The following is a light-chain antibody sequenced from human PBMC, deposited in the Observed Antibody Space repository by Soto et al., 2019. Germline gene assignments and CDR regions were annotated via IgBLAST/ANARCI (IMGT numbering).Light chain of an antibody. J-gene: IGKJ1*01. Sequence: IVFTQSPATLSSFPGDRVILSCRASQYINTRLAWYQHRPGQAPRLLIYGASVRATGIPARFSGSGSGTEFTLTISTLQSEDIAVYYCQHYNQWPWTFGQGTQLDIK. CDR2: GAS. V-gene: IGKV3-15*01. CDR3: QHYNQWPWT. CDR1: QYINTR.